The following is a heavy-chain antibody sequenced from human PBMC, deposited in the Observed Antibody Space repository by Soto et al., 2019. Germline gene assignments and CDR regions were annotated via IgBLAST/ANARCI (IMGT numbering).Heavy chain of an antibody. D-gene: IGHD3-22*01. Sequence: GESLSVSWRTSGDSFTSYWIAWVRQMPGKGLEWMGIIFPSDSYNIYSPSFQGQVTISADRSTSTVFLQWASLKASDTAVYFCARKDKSGYFNWFDPWGQGTMVTVSS. CDR2: IFPSDSYN. CDR3: ARKDKSGYFNWFDP. V-gene: IGHV5-51*01. J-gene: IGHJ5*02. CDR1: GDSFTSYW.